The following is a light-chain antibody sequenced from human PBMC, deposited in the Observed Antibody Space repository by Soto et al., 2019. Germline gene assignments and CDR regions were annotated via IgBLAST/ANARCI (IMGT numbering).Light chain of an antibody. CDR2: DAS. V-gene: IGKV3-11*01. J-gene: IGKJ2*01. CDR3: QQRSNWPPYT. CDR1: QSVSSY. Sequence: EIVLTQSPATLSLSPGERATLSCRASQSVSSYLAWYQQKHGQAPRLLIYDASNRATGIPARFIGSGSGTDFTLTISSLEPEDFAVYYCQQRSNWPPYTFGQGTKLEIK.